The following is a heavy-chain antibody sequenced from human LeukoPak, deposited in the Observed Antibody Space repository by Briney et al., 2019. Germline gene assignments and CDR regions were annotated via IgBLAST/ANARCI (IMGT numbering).Heavy chain of an antibody. Sequence: SETLSLTCTVSGGSISSYYWSWIRQPPGKGLEWIGYIYYSGSTNYNPSLKSRVTISVDTSKNQFSLKLSSATAADTAVYYCARAPGYSSGWTSSRAPAAFDIWGQGTMVTVSS. D-gene: IGHD6-25*01. CDR1: GGSISSYY. V-gene: IGHV4-59*08. CDR3: ARAPGYSSGWTSSRAPAAFDI. CDR2: IYYSGST. J-gene: IGHJ3*02.